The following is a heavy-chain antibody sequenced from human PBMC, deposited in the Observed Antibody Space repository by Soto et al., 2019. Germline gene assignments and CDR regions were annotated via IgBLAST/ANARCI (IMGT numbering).Heavy chain of an antibody. CDR3: AREGVGATSINFDY. V-gene: IGHV3-30-3*01. Sequence: QVQLVESGGGVVQPGRSLRLSCAASGFTFSSYAMHWVRQAPGKGLEWVAVISYDGSNKYYADSVKGRFTFSSDNSKNTLYLQMNSLRAEDTAVYYCAREGVGATSINFDYWGQGTLVTVSS. J-gene: IGHJ4*02. CDR1: GFTFSSYA. CDR2: ISYDGSNK. D-gene: IGHD1-26*01.